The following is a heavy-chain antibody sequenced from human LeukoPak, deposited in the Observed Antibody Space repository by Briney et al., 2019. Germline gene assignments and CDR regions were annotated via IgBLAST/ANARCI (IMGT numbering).Heavy chain of an antibody. V-gene: IGHV4-59*01. Sequence: SETLSLTCTVSSASISGYYWSWIRQPPGKGLEWIGYIYYRGNTKYNPSLKSRVTISVDTPKNQFSLKLSSVTAADTAVYYCARVGSDDYYMDVWGKGTTVTVSS. CDR3: ARVGSDDYYMDV. D-gene: IGHD6-25*01. CDR2: IYYRGNT. CDR1: SASISGYY. J-gene: IGHJ6*03.